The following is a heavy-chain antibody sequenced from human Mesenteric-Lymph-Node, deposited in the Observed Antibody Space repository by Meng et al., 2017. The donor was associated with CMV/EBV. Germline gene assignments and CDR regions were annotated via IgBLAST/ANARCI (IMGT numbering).Heavy chain of an antibody. Sequence: GESLKISCAASGFTFSSYGMHWVRQAPGKGLEWVSVIYSADSSTYYADSVKGRFTISRDNSKNTLYLQMNSLRAEDTAIYYCAKDTRVGAWGAFDYWGQGTLVTVSS. J-gene: IGHJ4*02. CDR3: AKDTRVGAWGAFDY. CDR1: GFTFSSYG. CDR2: IYSADSST. D-gene: IGHD1-26*01. V-gene: IGHV3-23*03.